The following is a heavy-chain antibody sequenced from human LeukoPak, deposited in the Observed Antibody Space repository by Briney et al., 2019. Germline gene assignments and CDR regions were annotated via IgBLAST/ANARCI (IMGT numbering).Heavy chain of an antibody. V-gene: IGHV3-21*01. CDR2: ISSSSSYI. CDR3: ARDSPNGYDFWSGYLDLGYMDV. Sequence: GGSLRLSCAASGFTFSSYSMNWVRQAPGKGLEWVSSISSSSSYIYYADSVKGRFTISRDNAKNSLYLQMNSLRAEDTAVYYCARDSPNGYDFWSGYLDLGYMDVWGKGTTVTVSS. D-gene: IGHD3-3*01. CDR1: GFTFSSYS. J-gene: IGHJ6*03.